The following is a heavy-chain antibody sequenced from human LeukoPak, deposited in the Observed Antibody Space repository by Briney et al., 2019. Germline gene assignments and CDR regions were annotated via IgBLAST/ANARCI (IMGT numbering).Heavy chain of an antibody. D-gene: IGHD2/OR15-2a*01. Sequence: PGGTLRLSCASSGFTFSSYGMSWVRQAPGKGLELVSAISGSGGSTYYADSVKGRFTISRDNAKNSLYLHMNSLRAEDTAVYYCARDSRHHRFLYWDWFDPWGQGTLVTVSS. J-gene: IGHJ5*02. CDR3: ARDSRHHRFLYWDWFDP. CDR1: GFTFSSYG. CDR2: ISGSGGST. V-gene: IGHV3-23*01.